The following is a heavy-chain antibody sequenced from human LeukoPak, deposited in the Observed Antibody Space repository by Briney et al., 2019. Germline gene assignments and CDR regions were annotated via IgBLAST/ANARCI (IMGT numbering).Heavy chain of an antibody. D-gene: IGHD6-6*01. Sequence: ASVKVSCKASGYTFTGFYIHWVRQAPGQGLEWMGWIYPYSGDTNYAQNFQGRVTMTRDTSISTAYMELSSLKSDDTAVYYCARDRNSGSSLDIWGQGTMLTVSS. CDR2: IYPYSGDT. J-gene: IGHJ3*02. V-gene: IGHV1-2*02. CDR1: GYTFTGFY. CDR3: ARDRNSGSSLDI.